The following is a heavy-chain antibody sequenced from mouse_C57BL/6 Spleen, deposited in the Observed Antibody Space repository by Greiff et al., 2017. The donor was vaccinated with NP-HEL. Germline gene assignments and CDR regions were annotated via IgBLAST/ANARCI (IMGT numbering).Heavy chain of an antibody. D-gene: IGHD2-10*01. J-gene: IGHJ3*01. CDR1: GYTFTSYW. CDR2: IHPNSGST. Sequence: QVQLQQPGAELVKPGASVKLSCKASGYTFTSYWMHWVKQRPGQGLEWIGMIHPNSGSTNYNEKFKSKATLTVDKSSSTAYMQLSSLTSDDSAVYYCARSSLLLAWFAYWGQGTLVSVSA. V-gene: IGHV1-64*01. CDR3: ARSSLLLAWFAY.